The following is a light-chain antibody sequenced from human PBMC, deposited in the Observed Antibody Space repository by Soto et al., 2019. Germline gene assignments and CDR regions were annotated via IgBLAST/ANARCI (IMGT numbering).Light chain of an antibody. CDR2: GAS. V-gene: IGKV3-20*01. CDR3: QQYDTSPRT. CDR1: QSVSSRF. Sequence: EIVMTQSPGTLSLSPGERATLSCRGRQSVSSRFLAWYQQKPGQAPRLLIYGASSRATGIPDRFSGSGSGTDFTLTISRLDPEAFAVYYCQQYDTSPRTFGQGTKLEIK. J-gene: IGKJ2*01.